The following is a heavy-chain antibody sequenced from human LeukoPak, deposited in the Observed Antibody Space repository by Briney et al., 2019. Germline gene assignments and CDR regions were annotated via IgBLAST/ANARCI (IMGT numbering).Heavy chain of an antibody. Sequence: SGGSLRLSCAASGFTFSSYAMSWVRQAPGKGLEWVASINHNGNVNYYVDSVKGRFTISRDNAKHSLYLQMSNLRAEDTAVYFCARGGGLDVWGQGATVTVSS. J-gene: IGHJ6*02. CDR1: GFTFSSYA. V-gene: IGHV3-7*03. CDR2: INHNGNVN. CDR3: ARGGGLDV. D-gene: IGHD3-16*01.